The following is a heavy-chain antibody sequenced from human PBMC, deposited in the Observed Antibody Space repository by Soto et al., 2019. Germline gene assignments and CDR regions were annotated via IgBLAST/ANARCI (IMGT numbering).Heavy chain of an antibody. D-gene: IGHD2-21*01. Sequence: EVQLVESGGGLVQPGGSLRLSCAASGFTFSSYSMNGVRHAPGKGLEWVSYISSSSSTIYYADSVKGRFTTSRDNAKNSLYLQMNSLSAEDTAVYYCARRHKSDYWGQGTLVTVSS. CDR2: ISSSSSTI. J-gene: IGHJ4*02. CDR3: ARRHKSDY. CDR1: GFTFSSYS. V-gene: IGHV3-48*01.